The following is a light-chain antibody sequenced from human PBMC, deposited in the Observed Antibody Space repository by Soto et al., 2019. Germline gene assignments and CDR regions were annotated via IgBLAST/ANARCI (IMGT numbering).Light chain of an antibody. CDR1: QTISSR. V-gene: IGKV1-5*01. Sequence: DIQMTQSPSALSASVGDRVTITCRASQTISSRLAWFQQKPGKAPKLLIYDASSLESGVPSRFSGSGSGTEFTLTIRSLQPDDFATYYCQQYKSYWTFGQGTKVEIK. CDR3: QQYKSYWT. CDR2: DAS. J-gene: IGKJ1*01.